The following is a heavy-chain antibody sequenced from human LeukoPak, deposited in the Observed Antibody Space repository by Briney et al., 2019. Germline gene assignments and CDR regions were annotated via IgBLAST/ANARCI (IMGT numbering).Heavy chain of an antibody. V-gene: IGHV3-30*04. CDR3: ASAWGSGQH. Sequence: GGSLRLSCAASGFTFSSYAMHWVRQAPGKGLEWVAVISYDGSNKYYADSVKGRFTISRDNAKNSLYLQMNSLRAEDTAVYYCASAWGSGQHWGQGTLVTVSS. J-gene: IGHJ1*01. D-gene: IGHD6-25*01. CDR1: GFTFSSYA. CDR2: ISYDGSNK.